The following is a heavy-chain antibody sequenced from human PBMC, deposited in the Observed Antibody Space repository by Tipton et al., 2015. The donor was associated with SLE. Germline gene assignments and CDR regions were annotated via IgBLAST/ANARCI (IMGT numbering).Heavy chain of an antibody. CDR3: ARRFGIAVADTGFDY. J-gene: IGHJ4*02. D-gene: IGHD6-19*01. Sequence: QLVQSGPEVKKPGASVKVSCKASGYTFTSYYMHWVRQAPGQGLEWMGIINPSGGSTSYAQKFQGRVTMTRDTSTSTVYMELSSLKASDTAMYYCARRFGIAVADTGFDYWGQGTLVTVSS. CDR2: INPSGGST. V-gene: IGHV1-46*01. CDR1: GYTFTSYY.